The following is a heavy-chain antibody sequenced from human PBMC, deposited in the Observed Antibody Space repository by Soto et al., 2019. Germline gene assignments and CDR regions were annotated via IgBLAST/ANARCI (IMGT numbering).Heavy chain of an antibody. Sequence: GGSLRLSCAASGFTFSSYSMNWVRQAPGKGLEWVSYISGSSSTIYYADSVKGRFTISRDNAKNSLYLQMNSLRAEDTAVYYCASDRWRYCSGGSCYPRDYYFDYWGQGTLVTVSS. CDR2: ISGSSSTI. CDR1: GFTFSSYS. V-gene: IGHV3-48*01. CDR3: ASDRWRYCSGGSCYPRDYYFDY. J-gene: IGHJ4*02. D-gene: IGHD2-15*01.